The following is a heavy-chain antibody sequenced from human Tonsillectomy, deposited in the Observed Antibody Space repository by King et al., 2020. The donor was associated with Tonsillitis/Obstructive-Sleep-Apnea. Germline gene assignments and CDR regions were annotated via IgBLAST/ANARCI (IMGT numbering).Heavy chain of an antibody. J-gene: IGHJ4*02. CDR1: GYTFRSYA. D-gene: IGHD6-6*01. CDR3: ARGEIIFIAASPLPVDY. V-gene: IGHV7-4-1*02. CDR2: INTNTGNP. Sequence: QLVQSGSELKKPGASVKVTCKASGYTFRSYAMNWVRQAPGQGLEWMGWINTNTGNPTYAQGFTGRFVFSLDTSVSTAYLQISSLKAEDTAVYYCARGEIIFIAASPLPVDYWGQGTLVTVSS.